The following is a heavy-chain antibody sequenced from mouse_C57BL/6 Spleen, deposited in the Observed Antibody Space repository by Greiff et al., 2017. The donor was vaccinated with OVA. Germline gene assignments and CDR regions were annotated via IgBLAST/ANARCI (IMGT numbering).Heavy chain of an antibody. D-gene: IGHD1-1*01. CDR2: IYPSDSET. CDR3: ARLDTTVVGGYYFDY. CDR1: GYTFTSYW. V-gene: IGHV1-61*01. J-gene: IGHJ2*01. Sequence: QVQLQQPGAELVRPGSSVKLSCKASGYTFTSYWMDWVKQRPGQGLEWIGNIYPSDSETHYNQKFKDKATLTVDKSSSTAYMQLSSLTSEDSAVYYCARLDTTVVGGYYFDYWGQGTTLTVSS.